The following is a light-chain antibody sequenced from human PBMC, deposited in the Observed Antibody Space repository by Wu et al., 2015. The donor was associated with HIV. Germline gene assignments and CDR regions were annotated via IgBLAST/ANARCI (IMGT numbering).Light chain of an antibody. CDR2: GAS. Sequence: LXCRASQNVSTNLASVPAETWPGSRLLIYGASSRATGIPDRFSGSGSGTDFTLTISRLEPEDFAMYYCQHYGTSTRTFGQGTKVEI. CDR3: QHYGTSTRT. CDR1: QNVSTN. V-gene: IGKV3-20*01. J-gene: IGKJ1*01.